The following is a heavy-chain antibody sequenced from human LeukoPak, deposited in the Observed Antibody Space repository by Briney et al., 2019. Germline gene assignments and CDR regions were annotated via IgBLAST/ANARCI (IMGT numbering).Heavy chain of an antibody. J-gene: IGHJ4*02. CDR1: GFTFSTYW. Sequence: GGSLRLSCAASGFTFSTYWMHWVRQVPGKGLVWVSRINSDGSIADYADAVKGRFTISRDNARNTLYLEMNSLRAEDTELYFCAPEGGSSYDYWGQGTLVTVSS. D-gene: IGHD5-18*01. V-gene: IGHV3-74*01. CDR3: APEGGSSYDY. CDR2: INSDGSIA.